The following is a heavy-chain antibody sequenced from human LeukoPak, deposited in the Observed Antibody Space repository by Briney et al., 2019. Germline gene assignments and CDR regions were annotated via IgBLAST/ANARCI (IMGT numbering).Heavy chain of an antibody. CDR2: ISTYNGDT. CDR1: AYTFTSYG. D-gene: IGHD3-22*01. J-gene: IGHJ3*02. V-gene: IGHV1-18*01. CDR3: ARAAYYFDSSAAFDI. Sequence: GASVKVSCKASAYTFTSYGVSWVRQAPGQGLEWMGWISTYNGDTNYAQKLHGRVTMTTDTSTSTSYMELRSLRSDDTAVYYCARAAYYFDSSAAFDIWGQGTTDTVSS.